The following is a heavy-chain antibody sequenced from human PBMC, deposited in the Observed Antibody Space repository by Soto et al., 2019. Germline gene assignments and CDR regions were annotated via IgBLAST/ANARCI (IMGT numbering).Heavy chain of an antibody. V-gene: IGHV3-30-3*01. CDR1: ELNFGSYA. Sequence: RHPCAASELNFGSYAMRRVSKAPGKGLEWVAVISYDGSNKYYADSVKGRFTISRDNSKNTLYLQTNSLRAEDTAVYYCARGGRVVVAATGFDYWGHGTLVTVSS. CDR2: ISYDGSNK. D-gene: IGHD2-15*01. CDR3: ARGGRVVVAATGFDY. J-gene: IGHJ4*01.